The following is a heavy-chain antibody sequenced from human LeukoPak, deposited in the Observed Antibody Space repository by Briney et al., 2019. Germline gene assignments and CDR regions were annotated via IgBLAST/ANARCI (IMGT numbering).Heavy chain of an antibody. J-gene: IGHJ4*02. D-gene: IGHD4-23*01. CDR1: GFTFSSYS. Sequence: QTGRSLRLSCAASGFTFSSYSMHWVRQAPGKGLERVAVISDDGINKYYADSVKGRFTISRDNSRNTLYLQMNSLRAEDTAVYYCARDYGGNSDFDYWGQGTLVTVSS. CDR2: ISDDGINK. V-gene: IGHV3-30-3*01. CDR3: ARDYGGNSDFDY.